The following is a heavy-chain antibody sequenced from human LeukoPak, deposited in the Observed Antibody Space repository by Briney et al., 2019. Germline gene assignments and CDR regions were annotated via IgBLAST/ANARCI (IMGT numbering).Heavy chain of an antibody. D-gene: IGHD4-23*01. V-gene: IGHV4-34*01. CDR1: GGSFSGYY. Sequence: SETLSLTCAVYGGSFSGYYWSWIRQPPGKGLEWIGEINHSGSTNYNPSLKSRVTISVDTSKNQFSLKLSSVTAADTAVYYCARVRSPIYGGNSDFDYWGQGTLVTVSS. J-gene: IGHJ4*02. CDR2: INHSGST. CDR3: ARVRSPIYGGNSDFDY.